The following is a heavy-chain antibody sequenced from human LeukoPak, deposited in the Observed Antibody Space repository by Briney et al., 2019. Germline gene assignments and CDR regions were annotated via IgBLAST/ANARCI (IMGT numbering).Heavy chain of an antibody. Sequence: SETLSLTCTVSGVSISSSNSYWGWIRQPPGKGLEWIGYIYYSGSTNYNPSLKSRVTISVDTSKNHFSLKLSSVTAADTAVYYCARGEIGNCSGGSCLNWFDPWGQGTLVTVSS. CDR1: GVSISSSNSY. CDR3: ARGEIGNCSGGSCLNWFDP. D-gene: IGHD2-15*01. CDR2: IYYSGST. V-gene: IGHV4-61*05. J-gene: IGHJ5*02.